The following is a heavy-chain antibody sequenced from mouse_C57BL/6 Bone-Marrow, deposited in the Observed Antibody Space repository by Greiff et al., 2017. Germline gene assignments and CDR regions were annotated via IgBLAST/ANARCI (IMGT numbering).Heavy chain of an antibody. D-gene: IGHD2-1*01. V-gene: IGHV1-64*01. CDR2: IHPNSGST. J-gene: IGHJ4*01. Sequence: QVQLQQPGAELVKPGASVKLSCKASGYTFTSYWMHWVKQRPGQGLEWIGMIHPNSGSTNYNEKFKSKATLTVDKSSSTAYMQLSSLTSEDSAVYYCARSPSLDGNYAMDYWGQGTSVTVSS. CDR3: ARSPSLDGNYAMDY. CDR1: GYTFTSYW.